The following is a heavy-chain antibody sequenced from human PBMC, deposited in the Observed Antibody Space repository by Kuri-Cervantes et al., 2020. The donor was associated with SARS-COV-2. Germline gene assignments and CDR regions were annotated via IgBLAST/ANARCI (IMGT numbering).Heavy chain of an antibody. D-gene: IGHD2-2*01. J-gene: IGHJ6*02. CDR2: IYDSGRT. Sequence: LRLSCTVSSGSISSGSDYWTWLRQPAGKGLEWFGRIYDSGRTYYNPSLKSRVTISVDTSKNQFSLKLSSVTAADTAVYYCARDHGYCSSTSCYLYYYYYGMDVWGQGTTVTVSS. CDR1: SGSISSGSDY. V-gene: IGHV4-61*02. CDR3: ARDHGYCSSTSCYLYYYYYGMDV.